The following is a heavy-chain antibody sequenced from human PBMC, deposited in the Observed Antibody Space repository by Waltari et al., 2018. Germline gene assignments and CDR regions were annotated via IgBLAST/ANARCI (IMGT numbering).Heavy chain of an antibody. Sequence: QVHLIQSGAEVKKPGSSMKVSCKASGGTFGSYSIAWVRQAGQGVVWLGGIIPLFGTPPYAHNCQGRFTLTADASTTTVYLDLSGLRSEDTAFYFCARRNLGFAFDVWGQGTLVIVSS. CDR1: GGTFGSYS. CDR3: ARRNLGFAFDV. V-gene: IGHV1-69*12. CDR2: IIPLFGTP. D-gene: IGHD1-26*01. J-gene: IGHJ3*01.